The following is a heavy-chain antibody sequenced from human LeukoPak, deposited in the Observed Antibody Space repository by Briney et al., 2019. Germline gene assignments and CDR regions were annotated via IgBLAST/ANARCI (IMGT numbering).Heavy chain of an antibody. D-gene: IGHD3-10*01. CDR2: IRYDGSNK. CDR3: VKDSKRWKTYYYESGSHYFDY. CDR1: GLIFSSYG. J-gene: IGHJ4*02. Sequence: GGSLRLSCAVSGLIFSSYGMHWVRQAPGKGLEWVAFIRYDGSNKYYADSVKGRFTISRDNSKNTLYLQMNSLRAEDTAVYYCVKDSKRWKTYYYESGSHYFDYWGQGTLVTVSS. V-gene: IGHV3-30*02.